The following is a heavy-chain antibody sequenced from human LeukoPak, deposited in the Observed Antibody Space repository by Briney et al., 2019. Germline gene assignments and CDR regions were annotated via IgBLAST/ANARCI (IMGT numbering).Heavy chain of an antibody. CDR2: ISTYNGKT. CDR3: ARGPYYGDLNPDYFDY. V-gene: IGHV1-18*01. CDR1: DYTFTSYG. J-gene: IGHJ4*02. D-gene: IGHD3-16*01. Sequence: GASVTVSCKTSDYTFTSYGITWVRQAPGQGLEWMGWISTYNGKTNYVDKFQGRVTMTTDTFTKTVYLHLRSLRSDDTALYYCARGPYYGDLNPDYFDYWGQGTLVTASS.